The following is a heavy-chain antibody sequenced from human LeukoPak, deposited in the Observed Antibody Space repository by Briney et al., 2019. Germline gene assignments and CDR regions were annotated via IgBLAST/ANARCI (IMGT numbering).Heavy chain of an antibody. CDR1: GDSISGYY. J-gene: IGHJ4*02. CDR3: ARHFKSAASQRAFDY. D-gene: IGHD6-13*01. V-gene: IGHV4-59*08. CDR2: IYSSEST. Sequence: SETLSLTCTVSGDSISGYYWNWIRQPPGKGLEWIAFIYSSESTDYNPSLKSRVAISVDTSKNQFSLRLTSVTAADTAMYYCARHFKSAASQRAFDYWGQGTLVTVSS.